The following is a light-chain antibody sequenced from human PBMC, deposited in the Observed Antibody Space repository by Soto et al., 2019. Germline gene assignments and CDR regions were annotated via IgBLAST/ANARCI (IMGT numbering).Light chain of an antibody. J-gene: IGLJ2*01. CDR3: SSYTSSSTVV. V-gene: IGLV2-14*03. CDR1: SSDVGGYNY. CDR2: DVS. Sequence: QSVLTQPASVSGSPGQSITISCTGTSSDVGGYNYVSWYQLHPGKAPKLVIYDVSDRPSGVSNRFSGSKSGNTASLTISGLQAEDEADFYCSSYTSSSTVVFGGGTKLTVL.